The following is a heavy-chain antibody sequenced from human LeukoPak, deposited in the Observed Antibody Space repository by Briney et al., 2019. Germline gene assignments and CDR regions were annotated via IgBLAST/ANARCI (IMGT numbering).Heavy chain of an antibody. CDR1: GYTFTSYG. Sequence: GASVKVSCKASGYTFTSYGINWVRQAPGQGLEWMGWISAYNGDTNYAQKLQGRVTMTTDTSTSTAYMELRSLRSDDTAVYYCARGGRWELPRPYAFDIWGQGTMVTVSS. CDR3: ARGGRWELPRPYAFDI. D-gene: IGHD1-26*01. V-gene: IGHV1-18*01. J-gene: IGHJ3*02. CDR2: ISAYNGDT.